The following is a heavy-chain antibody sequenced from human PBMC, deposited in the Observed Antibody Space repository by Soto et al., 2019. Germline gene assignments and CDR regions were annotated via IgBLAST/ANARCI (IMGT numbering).Heavy chain of an antibody. CDR1: GGSFSGYY. V-gene: IGHV4-34*01. CDR3: ARVGPFSSSAFGPERTNWFDP. D-gene: IGHD6-6*01. J-gene: IGHJ5*02. CDR2: INHSGST. Sequence: PSETLSLTCAVYGGSFSGYYWSWIRQPPGKGLEWIGEINHSGSTNYNPSLKSRVTISVDTSKNQFSLKLSSVTAADTAVYYCARVGPFSSSAFGPERTNWFDPWGQGTLVTVSS.